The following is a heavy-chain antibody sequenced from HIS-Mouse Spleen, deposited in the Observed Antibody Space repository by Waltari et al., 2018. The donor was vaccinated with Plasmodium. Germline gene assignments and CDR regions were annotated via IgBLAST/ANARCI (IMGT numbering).Heavy chain of an antibody. D-gene: IGHD6-13*01. V-gene: IGHV3-7*01. J-gene: IGHJ2*01. CDR1: GFTFSSYW. CDR2: IKQDGSEN. Sequence: EVQLVESGGGLVQPGGSLRLSCAASGFTFSSYWMSWVRQAPGKGLELVANIKQDGSENYDVDSVKGRITISRDNDKNSLYLQMNILGAEDTAVYYCASSWYWYFDLWGRGTLVTVSS. CDR3: ASSWYWYFDL.